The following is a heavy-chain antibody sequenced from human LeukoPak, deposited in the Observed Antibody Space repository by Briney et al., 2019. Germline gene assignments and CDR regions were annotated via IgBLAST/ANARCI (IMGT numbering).Heavy chain of an antibody. D-gene: IGHD1-1*01. CDR3: ARPTGTTRVDY. CDR1: GYFFTTYW. CDR2: IYPGDSDT. Sequence: GESLKIPCEASGYFFTTYWIGWVRQMPGKGLEWMGIIYPGDSDTRYSPSFQGQVTISADKSISTAYLQWSSLKASDTAMYYCARPTGTTRVDYWGQGTLVTVSS. J-gene: IGHJ4*02. V-gene: IGHV5-51*01.